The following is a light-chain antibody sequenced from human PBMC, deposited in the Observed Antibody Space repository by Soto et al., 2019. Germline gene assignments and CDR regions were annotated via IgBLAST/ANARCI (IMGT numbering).Light chain of an antibody. Sequence: QSALTQPASVSGSPGQSITIACAGTSSDVGNFNLVSWYQHHPGKAPKLMIFEVSKRPSGVSNRYSGSKSGNTASLTISGLQAEDEADYYCCSYAGNKIHYVFGTGTKV. CDR3: CSYAGNKIHYV. V-gene: IGLV2-23*02. J-gene: IGLJ1*01. CDR2: EVS. CDR1: SSDVGNFNL.